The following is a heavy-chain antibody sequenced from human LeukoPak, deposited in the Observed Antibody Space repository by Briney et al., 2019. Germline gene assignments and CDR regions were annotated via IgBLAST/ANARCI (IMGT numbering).Heavy chain of an antibody. V-gene: IGHV4-34*01. Sequence: SETLSLTCAVYGGSFSGYYWSWIRRPPGKGLEWIGEINHSGSTNYNPSLKSRVAISVDTSKNQFSLKLSSVTAADTAVYYCARAGSSGWFDPWGQGTLVTVSS. CDR3: ARAGSSGWFDP. D-gene: IGHD2-15*01. CDR1: GGSFSGYY. J-gene: IGHJ5*02. CDR2: INHSGST.